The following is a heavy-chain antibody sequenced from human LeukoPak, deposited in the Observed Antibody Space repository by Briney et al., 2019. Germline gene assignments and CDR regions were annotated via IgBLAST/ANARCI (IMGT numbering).Heavy chain of an antibody. D-gene: IGHD5-12*01. V-gene: IGHV3-23*01. Sequence: PGGSLRLSCAASGFTFSSYAMSWVCQAPGKGLEWVSAISGSGGSTYYADSVKGRFTISRDNSKNTLYLQMISLRAEDTAVYYCAKEKSGYDSPPFDPWGQGTLVTVSS. J-gene: IGHJ5*02. CDR2: ISGSGGST. CDR3: AKEKSGYDSPPFDP. CDR1: GFTFSSYA.